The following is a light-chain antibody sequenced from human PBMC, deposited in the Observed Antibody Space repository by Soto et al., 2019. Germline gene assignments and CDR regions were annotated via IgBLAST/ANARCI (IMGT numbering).Light chain of an antibody. Sequence: QSALTHPASVSGSPGQSITISCTGTSSDVGGYNYVSWYQQHPGKAHKLMIYDVSNRPSGVSNRFSGSKSGNTASLTISGLQAEDEADYYCSSYTSSSTYVVFGGGTKLHVL. J-gene: IGLJ2*01. CDR2: DVS. CDR3: SSYTSSSTYVV. CDR1: SSDVGGYNY. V-gene: IGLV2-14*01.